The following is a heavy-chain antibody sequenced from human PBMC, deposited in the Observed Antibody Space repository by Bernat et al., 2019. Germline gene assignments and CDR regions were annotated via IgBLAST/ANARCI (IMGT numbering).Heavy chain of an antibody. Sequence: EVQLVESGGGLVQPGGSLRLSCAASGFTFSSYWMHWVRQAPGKGLVWVSRINSDGSSTSYADSVKGRFTISRDDAKNTLYLQMNSLRAEDTAVYYCAKPSQMFSSPDFDYSGQGTLVTVSS. CDR2: INSDGSST. CDR3: AKPSQMFSSPDFDY. D-gene: IGHD3-10*02. V-gene: IGHV3-74*01. CDR1: GFTFSSYW. J-gene: IGHJ4*02.